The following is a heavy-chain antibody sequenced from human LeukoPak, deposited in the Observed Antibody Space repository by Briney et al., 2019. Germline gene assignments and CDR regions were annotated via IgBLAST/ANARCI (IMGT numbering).Heavy chain of an antibody. J-gene: IGHJ5*02. CDR2: IYISGST. CDR1: GGSVRSYY. Sequence: PSETLSLTCSVSGGSVRSYYWSWIRQTAGGELEYIGRIYISGSTNYNPSFKSRVTTSIDTSKNQFSLKLRSVTAADTAFYFCARDPFIVVIPAAPWGRGTLVTVSS. D-gene: IGHD2-2*01. V-gene: IGHV4-4*07. CDR3: ARDPFIVVIPAAP.